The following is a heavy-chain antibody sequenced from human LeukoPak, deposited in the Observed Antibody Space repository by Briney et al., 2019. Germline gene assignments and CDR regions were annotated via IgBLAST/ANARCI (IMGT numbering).Heavy chain of an antibody. Sequence: ASVKVSCTASGYTFTSHDINWVRQATGQGLEWMGWMNPNSGNTGYAQKFQGRVTMTRNTSISTAYMELSSLRSEDTAVYYCARGRSYSTDAFDIWGQGTMVTVSS. CDR2: MNPNSGNT. CDR3: ARGRSYSTDAFDI. V-gene: IGHV1-8*01. CDR1: GYTFTSHD. D-gene: IGHD3-10*01. J-gene: IGHJ3*02.